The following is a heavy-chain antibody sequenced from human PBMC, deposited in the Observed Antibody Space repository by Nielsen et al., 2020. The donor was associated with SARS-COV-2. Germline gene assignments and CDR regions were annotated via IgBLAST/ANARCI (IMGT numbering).Heavy chain of an antibody. CDR1: GFTFSSYW. CDR3: AREGSGSHWGYYYGMDV. Sequence: GESLKISCAASGFTFSSYWMSWVRQAPGKGLEWVANIKQDGSEKYYVDSVKGRFTISRDNAKSSLYLQMNSLRAEDTAVYYCAREGSGSHWGYYYGMDVWGQGTTVTVSS. D-gene: IGHD1-26*01. CDR2: IKQDGSEK. V-gene: IGHV3-7*01. J-gene: IGHJ6*02.